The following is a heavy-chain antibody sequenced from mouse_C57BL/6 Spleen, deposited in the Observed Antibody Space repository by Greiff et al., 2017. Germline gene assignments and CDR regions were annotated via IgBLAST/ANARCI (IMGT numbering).Heavy chain of an antibody. CDR2: IDPANGNT. CDR3: ARYGNYAMDY. D-gene: IGHD2-1*01. V-gene: IGHV14-3*01. CDR1: GFNINNSY. J-gene: IGHJ4*01. Sequence: VQLQQSVAELVRPGASVKLSCTASGFNINNSYMHWVKQRPEQGLEWIGRIDPANGNTKYAPKFQVKAPLTADTSSNTAYLQLSSLTAEDTAIYYCARYGNYAMDYWGQGTSVTVSS.